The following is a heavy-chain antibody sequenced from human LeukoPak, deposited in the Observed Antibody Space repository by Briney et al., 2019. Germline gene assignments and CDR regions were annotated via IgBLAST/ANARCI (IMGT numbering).Heavy chain of an antibody. CDR1: GGSISSYY. J-gene: IGHJ3*02. V-gene: IGHV4-59*12. CDR2: IYYSGST. Sequence: PSETLSLTCTVSGGSISSYYWSWIRQPPGKGLEWIGYIYYSGSTNYNPSLKSRVTISVDTSKNQFSLKLSSVTAADTAVYYCASPDYSSRWATDAFDIWGQGTMVTVSS. D-gene: IGHD6-13*01. CDR3: ASPDYSSRWATDAFDI.